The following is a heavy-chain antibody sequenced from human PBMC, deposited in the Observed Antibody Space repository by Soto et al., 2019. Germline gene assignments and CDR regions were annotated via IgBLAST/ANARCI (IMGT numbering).Heavy chain of an antibody. CDR3: AKSRLKSGYYYGSGNDY. V-gene: IGHV3-23*01. J-gene: IGHJ4*02. D-gene: IGHD3-10*01. CDR2: ISVSGGST. CDR1: GFTFSSHA. Sequence: EVQLLESGGGLVQPGGSLRVSCAGSGFTFSSHAMTWVRQAPGKGLEWVSTISVSGGSTYYADSVKGRFTISRDNSKNTVYLQMNSLRAEDTAVYYCAKSRLKSGYYYGSGNDYWGQGTLVTVSS.